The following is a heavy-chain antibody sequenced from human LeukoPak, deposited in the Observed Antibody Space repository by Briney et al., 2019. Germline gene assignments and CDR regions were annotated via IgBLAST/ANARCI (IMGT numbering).Heavy chain of an antibody. D-gene: IGHD5-12*01. V-gene: IGHV3-21*01. CDR3: ARDEYSGYVHFDY. Sequence: GGSLRLSCAASGFTFSSYSMNWVRQAPGKGLEWVSSISSSSSYIYYADSAKGRFTISRDNAKNSLYLQMNSLRAEDTAVYYCARDEYSGYVHFDYWGQGTLVTVSS. J-gene: IGHJ4*02. CDR1: GFTFSSYS. CDR2: ISSSSSYI.